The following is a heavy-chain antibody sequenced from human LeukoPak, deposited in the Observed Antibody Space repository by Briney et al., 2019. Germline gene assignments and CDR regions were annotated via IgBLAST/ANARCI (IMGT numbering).Heavy chain of an antibody. V-gene: IGHV3-43*02. D-gene: IGHD3-3*01. CDR3: AKDLTQLYLAFDY. CDR2: ISGDGSRT. Sequence: GGSLTLSCAASGFTFNDYAMHWVRHAPGKGLEWVSLISGDGSRTYYADSVKGRFTISRDNSRNSLYLQMNSLRTEDTALYYCAKDLTQLYLAFDYWGQGTLVTVSS. CDR1: GFTFNDYA. J-gene: IGHJ4*02.